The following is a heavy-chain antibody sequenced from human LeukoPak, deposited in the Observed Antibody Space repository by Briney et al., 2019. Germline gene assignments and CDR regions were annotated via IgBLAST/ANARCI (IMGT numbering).Heavy chain of an antibody. CDR1: GFSLSGYW. CDR2: NNGDGSTT. J-gene: IGHJ6*02. Sequence: PGGSLRLSCVASGFSLSGYWMYWVRQAPGKGLMYISRNNGDGSTTNYADVVKGRFTMSRDNVKNTLYLQMNSLRAEDTAVYYCARDYGRSRDYGMDVWGQGTTVTVSS. V-gene: IGHV3-74*01. D-gene: IGHD3-10*01. CDR3: ARDYGRSRDYGMDV.